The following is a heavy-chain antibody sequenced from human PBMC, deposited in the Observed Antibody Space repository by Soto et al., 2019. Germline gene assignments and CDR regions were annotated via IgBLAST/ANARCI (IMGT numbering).Heavy chain of an antibody. D-gene: IGHD1-1*01. CDR1: GYTFTSYG. CDR3: ASGMEGYWFDP. J-gene: IGHJ5*02. V-gene: IGHV1-18*01. Sequence: QVQLVQSGAEVKKPGASVKVSCKASGYTFTSYGISWVRQAPGQGLEWMGWISAYNGNTNYAQKLQGRVTMTTDTSRRSACSELRSLRSGHTAVCNRASGMEGYWFDPWGQGTVLTVSS. CDR2: ISAYNGNT.